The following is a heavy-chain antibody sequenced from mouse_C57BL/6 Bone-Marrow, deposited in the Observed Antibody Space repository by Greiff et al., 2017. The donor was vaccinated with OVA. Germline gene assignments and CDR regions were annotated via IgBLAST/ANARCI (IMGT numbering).Heavy chain of an antibody. D-gene: IGHD1-1*01. CDR2: IYPGDGDT. Sequence: VKLQESGPELVKPGASVKISCKASGYAFSSSWMNWVKQRPGKGLEWIGRIYPGDGDTNYNGKFKGKATLTADKSSSTAYMQLSSLTSEDSAVYFCARSYYYGSSLYYFDYWGQGTTLTVSS. V-gene: IGHV1-82*01. CDR1: GYAFSSSW. CDR3: ARSYYYGSSLYYFDY. J-gene: IGHJ2*01.